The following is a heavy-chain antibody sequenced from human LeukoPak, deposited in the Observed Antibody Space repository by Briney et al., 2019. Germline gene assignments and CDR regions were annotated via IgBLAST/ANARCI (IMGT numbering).Heavy chain of an antibody. D-gene: IGHD2-2*01. CDR1: GGSISSGGYY. CDR2: IYHSGST. V-gene: IGHV4-30-2*05. CDR3: ARVRLDCSSTSCYGSAPSYNWFDP. J-gene: IGHJ5*02. Sequence: KTSETLSLTCTVSGGSISSGGYYWSWIRQLPGKGLEWIGYIYHSGSTYYNPSLKSRVTISVDTSKNQFSLKLSSVTAADTAVYYCARVRLDCSSTSCYGSAPSYNWFDPWGQGTLVTVSS.